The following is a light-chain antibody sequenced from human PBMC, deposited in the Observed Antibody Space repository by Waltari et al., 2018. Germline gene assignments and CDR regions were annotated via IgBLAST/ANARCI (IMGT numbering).Light chain of an antibody. CDR3: QQYNDRPRT. CDR1: QSVSYN. CDR2: AAS. Sequence: EIVMTQSPATPSGSPGERVTLSCRSSQSVSYNLAWYQQKPGQAPRLLIYAASTRATGIPARFSGSGSGSAFSLIISSLQSEDFAVYYCQQYNDRPRTFGQGTKVEIK. J-gene: IGKJ1*01. V-gene: IGKV3-15*01.